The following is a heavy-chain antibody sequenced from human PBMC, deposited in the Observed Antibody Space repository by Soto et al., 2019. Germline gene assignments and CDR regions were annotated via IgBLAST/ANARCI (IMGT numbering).Heavy chain of an antibody. CDR1: GFTFSSCS. Sequence: GGSLRLSCAASGFTFSSCSMNWVRQAPGKGLEWVSSISSSSSYIYYADSVKGRFTISRDNAKNSLYLQMNSLRAEDTAVYYCARVRARSPPYYFDYWGQGTLVTVSS. D-gene: IGHD3-10*01. CDR2: ISSSSSYI. J-gene: IGHJ4*02. CDR3: ARVRARSPPYYFDY. V-gene: IGHV3-21*01.